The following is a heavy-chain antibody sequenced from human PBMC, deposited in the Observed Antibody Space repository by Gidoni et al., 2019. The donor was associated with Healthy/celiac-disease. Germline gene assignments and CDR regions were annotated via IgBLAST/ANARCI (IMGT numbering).Heavy chain of an antibody. J-gene: IGHJ4*02. V-gene: IGHV3-53*01. CDR3: ARDAGTTEYYFDY. D-gene: IGHD1-7*01. Sequence: EVQLVESGGGLIQHGGYLRRSCAVSGCAVSSNYMSWFRQAPGKGLEWVSFIYSGGSTYYADSVKGRFTISRDNSKNTLYLQMNSLRAEDTAVYYCARDAGTTEYYFDYWGQGTLVTVSS. CDR1: GCAVSSNY. CDR2: IYSGGST.